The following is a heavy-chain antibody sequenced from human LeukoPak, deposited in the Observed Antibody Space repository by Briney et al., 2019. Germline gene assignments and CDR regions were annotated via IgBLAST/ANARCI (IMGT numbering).Heavy chain of an antibody. Sequence: GESLKISCKGSGYNFTTYWIGWVRQMPGKGLEWMGIIYPGDSDTRYSPSFQGQVTISADKSISTAYLKWSSLKASATAMYYCARNPRRAGYYFDYWGQGTLVTVSS. J-gene: IGHJ4*02. D-gene: IGHD6-19*01. V-gene: IGHV5-51*01. CDR2: IYPGDSDT. CDR3: ARNPRRAGYYFDY. CDR1: GYNFTTYW.